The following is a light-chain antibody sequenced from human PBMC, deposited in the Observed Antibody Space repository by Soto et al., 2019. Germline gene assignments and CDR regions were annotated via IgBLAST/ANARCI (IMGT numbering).Light chain of an antibody. V-gene: IGKV3-20*01. CDR1: QSVSRWY. CDR3: QQSYSTFWT. J-gene: IGKJ1*01. Sequence: EIVLTQSPCTLSLSPGDRATLSCRASQSVSRWYLGWYQQKPGQAPRLLMYGSSIRAAGVPDSFSGRGCGKDFTLTISSLQPEDFATYYCQQSYSTFWTFGQGTKVDIK. CDR2: GSS.